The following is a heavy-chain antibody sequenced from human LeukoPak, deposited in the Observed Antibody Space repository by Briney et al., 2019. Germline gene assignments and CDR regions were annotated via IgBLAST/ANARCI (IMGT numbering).Heavy chain of an antibody. Sequence: TGGSLRLSRAASGFTFNSYSMNWVRQAPGKGLEWVASISSSSSYIYYADSVKGRFTISRDNAKNSLYLQMNSLRAEDTAVYYCARAAMVRGVIIEDFDYWGQGTLVTVSS. CDR3: ARAAMVRGVIIEDFDY. CDR1: GFTFNSYS. J-gene: IGHJ4*02. CDR2: ISSSSSYI. D-gene: IGHD3-10*01. V-gene: IGHV3-21*01.